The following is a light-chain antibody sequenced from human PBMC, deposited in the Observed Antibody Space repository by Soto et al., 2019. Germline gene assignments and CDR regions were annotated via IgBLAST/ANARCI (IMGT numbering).Light chain of an antibody. Sequence: QSVLTQPASVSGSPGQSITISCPGTSSDVGGYNYVSWYQQHPGKAPKLMIYEVSNRPSGVSNRFSGSKSGNTASLTISGLQAEDEADYYCSSYTSGSTLVFGTGTKVTLL. CDR2: EVS. CDR3: SSYTSGSTLV. V-gene: IGLV2-14*01. J-gene: IGLJ1*01. CDR1: SSDVGGYNY.